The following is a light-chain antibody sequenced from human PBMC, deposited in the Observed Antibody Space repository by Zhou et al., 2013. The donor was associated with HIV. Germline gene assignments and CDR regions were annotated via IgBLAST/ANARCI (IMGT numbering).Light chain of an antibody. J-gene: IGKJ4*01. V-gene: IGKV3D-20*02. CDR2: VHP. Sequence: ETVLTQSPGTLSLLPGERATLSCRASQSVSSTFLAWYQLKPGQAPDSSSIVHPGGPLASQTGSVAVGLGTDFTLTISSLEPEDFALYYCQQRSNWPLTFGGGPRWRSN. CDR1: QSVSSTF. CDR3: QQRSNWPLT.